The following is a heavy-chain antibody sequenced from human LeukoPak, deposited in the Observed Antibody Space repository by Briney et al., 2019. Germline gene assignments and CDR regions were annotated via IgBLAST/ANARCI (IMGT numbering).Heavy chain of an antibody. CDR1: GYTFTGYY. D-gene: IGHD3-22*01. CDR2: INPNSGGT. V-gene: IGHV1-2*02. CDR3: ARDHSGYYDSSGYYYDDY. J-gene: IGHJ4*02. Sequence: ASVKVSCKASGYTFTGYYMHWVQQAPGQGLEWMGWINPNSGGTNYAQKFQGRVTMTRDTSISTAYMELSRLRSDDTAVYYCARDHSGYYDSSGYYYDDYWGQGTLVTVSS.